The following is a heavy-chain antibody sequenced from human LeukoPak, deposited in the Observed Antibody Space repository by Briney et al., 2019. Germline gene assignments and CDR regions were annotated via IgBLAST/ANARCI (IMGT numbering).Heavy chain of an antibody. J-gene: IGHJ3*02. Sequence: PSQTLSLTCAVSGGSISSGGYSWSWIRQPPGKGLEWIGYIYHSGSTYYSPSLKSRVTISVDRSKNQFSLKLSSVTAADTAVYYCARATSETRYGRQADAFDIWGQGTMVTVSS. D-gene: IGHD5-18*01. CDR2: IYHSGST. CDR3: ARATSETRYGRQADAFDI. V-gene: IGHV4-30-2*01. CDR1: GGSISSGGYS.